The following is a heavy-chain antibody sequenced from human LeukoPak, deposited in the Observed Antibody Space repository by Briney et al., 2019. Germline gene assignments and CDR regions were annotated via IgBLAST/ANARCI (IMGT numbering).Heavy chain of an antibody. D-gene: IGHD3-16*01. V-gene: IGHV4-34*01. CDR2: INHSGTT. Sequence: SETLSLTCVVYGGSFNGYYWSWIRQPPGKGLEWIGEINHSGTTNYNPSLKSRVTISIDTSKNQFSLKLSSMTAADTAVYYCARLLLGASTNWFDPWGQGTLVTVSS. CDR1: GGSFNGYY. CDR3: ARLLLGASTNWFDP. J-gene: IGHJ5*02.